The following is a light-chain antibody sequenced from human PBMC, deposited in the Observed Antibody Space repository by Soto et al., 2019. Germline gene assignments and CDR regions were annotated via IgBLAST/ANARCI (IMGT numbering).Light chain of an antibody. CDR2: GAS. CDR3: RNYDNVPPFT. CDR1: QDIRKY. V-gene: IGKV1-33*01. Sequence: DIQMTQSPSSLSASVGDRVTITCQASQDIRKYLNWSQQKPLRAPQLLIYGASNLETGVPSRFSGGGYGTDFIFPISSLQPEDIATYYCRNYDNVPPFTFGHGTKVAIK. J-gene: IGKJ3*01.